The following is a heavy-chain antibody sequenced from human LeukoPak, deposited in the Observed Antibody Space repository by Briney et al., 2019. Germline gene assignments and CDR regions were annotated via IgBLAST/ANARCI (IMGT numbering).Heavy chain of an antibody. D-gene: IGHD3-10*01. J-gene: IGHJ5*02. V-gene: IGHV1-2*02. CDR3: ARVPWFGELLNWFDP. CDR2: INPNSGGT. Sequence: GSVKVSCKASGYTFTGYYMHWVRQAPGQGLEWMGWINPNSGGTNYAQKFQGRVTMTRDTSISTAYMELSRLRSDDTAVYYCARVPWFGELLNWFDPWGQGTLVTVSS. CDR1: GYTFTGYY.